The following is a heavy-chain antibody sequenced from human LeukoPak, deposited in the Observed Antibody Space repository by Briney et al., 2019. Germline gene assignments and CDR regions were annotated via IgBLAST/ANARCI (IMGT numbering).Heavy chain of an antibody. CDR2: INHDGSTT. V-gene: IGHV3-74*01. D-gene: IGHD2-21*01. Sequence: GGSLRLSCAASGFTFTSSWMRWVRQAPRKGLVWVSRINHDGSTTNYVDSVKGRFTIPRDNAKNTLYLQMNSLRAEDTAVFYCLRVCFYGMAAGGQGPTAPV. CDR1: GFTFTSSW. CDR3: LRVCFYGMAA. J-gene: IGHJ6*02.